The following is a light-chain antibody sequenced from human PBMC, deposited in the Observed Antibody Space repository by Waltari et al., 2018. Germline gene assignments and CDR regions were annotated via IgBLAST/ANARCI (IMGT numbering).Light chain of an antibody. V-gene: IGKV3-20*01. CDR2: GAS. J-gene: IGKJ2*01. CDR1: QSVSSSY. CDR3: QQYGSSPPFT. Sequence: EIVLTQSPGTLSLSPRERATLSCRASQSVSSSYLAWYQQKPGQAPSLLIYGASSRATGIPDRFSGSGSGTDFTLTIRRLEPEDFAVYYCQQYGSSPPFTFGQGTKLEIK.